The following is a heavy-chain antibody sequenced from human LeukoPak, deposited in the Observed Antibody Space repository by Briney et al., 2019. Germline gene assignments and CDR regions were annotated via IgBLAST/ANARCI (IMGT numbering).Heavy chain of an antibody. Sequence: GGSLRLSCAASGFTFSSYSMNWVRQAPGKGLEWVSYISSSSSTIYYADSVKGRFTISRDNAKNSLYLQMNSLRAEDTAVYYCARVGSRIAVAGPVGYGMDVWGQGPRSPSP. CDR3: ARVGSRIAVAGPVGYGMDV. V-gene: IGHV3-48*01. J-gene: IGHJ6*02. CDR1: GFTFSSYS. CDR2: ISSSSSTI. D-gene: IGHD6-19*01.